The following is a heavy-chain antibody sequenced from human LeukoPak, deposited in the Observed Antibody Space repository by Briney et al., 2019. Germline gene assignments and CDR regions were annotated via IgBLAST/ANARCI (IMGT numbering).Heavy chain of an antibody. D-gene: IGHD4-23*01. CDR1: GGSISSSSYY. CDR3: ARRGGYGGLFNMGRVGLYYMDV. CDR2: IYYSGST. V-gene: IGHV4-39*01. J-gene: IGHJ6*03. Sequence: PSETLSLTCTVSGGSISSSSYYWGWIRQPPGKGLEWIGSIYYSGSTYYNPSLKSRVTISVDTSKNQFSLKLSSVTAADTAVYYCARRGGYGGLFNMGRVGLYYMDVWGKGTTVTVSS.